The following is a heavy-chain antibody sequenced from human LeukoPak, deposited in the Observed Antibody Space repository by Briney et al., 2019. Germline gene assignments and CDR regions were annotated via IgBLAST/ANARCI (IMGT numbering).Heavy chain of an antibody. J-gene: IGHJ4*02. V-gene: IGHV3-43*02. CDR3: AKDHVYGGADD. CDR1: GFTFNRYA. D-gene: IGHD4-23*01. CDR2: INRDGVST. Sequence: GASLRLSCAASGFTFNRYAMHWVRQAPGKGLEWVGLINRDGVSTYYLDSVKGRFTISRDKSKNSLYLHMNSLRSEDTALYYCAKDHVYGGADDWGQGTLVTVSA.